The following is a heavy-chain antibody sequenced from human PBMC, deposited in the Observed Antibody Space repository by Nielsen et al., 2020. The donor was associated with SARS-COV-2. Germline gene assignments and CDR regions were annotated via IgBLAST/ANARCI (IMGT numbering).Heavy chain of an antibody. Sequence: SETLSLTCAVYSGSSSDYYWSWIRQPPGKGLEWIGEINHSGSTSYNPSLRSRVTISVDTSKNQFSLKLYSVTAADTAVYYCARGRPVTDYWGQGTLVTVSS. CDR2: INHSGST. V-gene: IGHV4-34*01. J-gene: IGHJ4*02. CDR1: SGSSSDYY. D-gene: IGHD4-17*01. CDR3: ARGRPVTDY.